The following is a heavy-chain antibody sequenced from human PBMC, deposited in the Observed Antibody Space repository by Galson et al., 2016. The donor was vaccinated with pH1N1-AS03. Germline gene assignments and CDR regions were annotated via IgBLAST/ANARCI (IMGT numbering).Heavy chain of an antibody. CDR1: GYSISRGYC. CDR2: IYHTGST. CDR3: LRSDRVITASNTRPEGGDY. Sequence: SETLSLTCGVSGYSISRGYCWGWIRQAPGKGLEWIESIYHTGSTYYNPSLKSRLTISMDTSKNQFSLNLSSVTAADTALYYCLRSDRVITASNTRPEGGDYWGQGTLVTVSS. J-gene: IGHJ4*02. D-gene: IGHD2-2*01. V-gene: IGHV4-38-2*01.